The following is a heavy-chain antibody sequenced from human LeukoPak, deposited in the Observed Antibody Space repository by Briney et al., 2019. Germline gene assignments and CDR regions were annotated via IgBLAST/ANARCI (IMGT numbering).Heavy chain of an antibody. CDR1: GYTFTGYY. D-gene: IGHD2-15*01. Sequence: ASVKVSCKASGYTFTGYYMHWVRQAPGQGLEWMGWINPNSGGTNYAQKFQGRVTMTRDTSISTAYMELSRLRSDDTAVYYCARDLGYCSGGSCYGYRGQGTLVTVSS. CDR3: ARDLGYCSGGSCYGY. V-gene: IGHV1-2*02. CDR2: INPNSGGT. J-gene: IGHJ4*02.